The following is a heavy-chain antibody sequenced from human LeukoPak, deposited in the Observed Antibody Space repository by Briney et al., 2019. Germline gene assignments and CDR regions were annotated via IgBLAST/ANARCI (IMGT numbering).Heavy chain of an antibody. D-gene: IGHD2-21*02. CDR2: INPNSGGT. Sequence: ASVTVSCTASGYTFTGYYMHWVRQAPGQGLEWMGRINPNSGGTNYAQKFQGRVTMTRDTSISTAYMELSRLRSDDTAVYYCAIYCGGDCPYFDYWGQGTLVTVSS. J-gene: IGHJ4*02. V-gene: IGHV1-2*06. CDR3: AIYCGGDCPYFDY. CDR1: GYTFTGYY.